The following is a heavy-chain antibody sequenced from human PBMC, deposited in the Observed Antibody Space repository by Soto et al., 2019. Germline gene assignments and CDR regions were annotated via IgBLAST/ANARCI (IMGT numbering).Heavy chain of an antibody. CDR2: IYSTGNT. CDR1: GDSIRSSSY. J-gene: IGHJ6*02. CDR3: RRSSRYSTDV. Sequence: QLQLQESGPGLVKPSETLSLTCTVSGDSIRSSSYWGWIRQPPGKGLEWIGSIYSTGNTYYNPSLNSQGTISVDTSKNQFSLNVISVTAADTAVYYCRRSSRYSTDVWGQGTTVTVSS. V-gene: IGHV4-39*01. D-gene: IGHD6-13*01.